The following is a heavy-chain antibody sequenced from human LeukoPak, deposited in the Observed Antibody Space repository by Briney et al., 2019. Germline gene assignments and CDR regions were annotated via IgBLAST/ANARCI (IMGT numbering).Heavy chain of an antibody. V-gene: IGHV3-30*18. CDR3: AKDRCGGDCYYLDY. CDR2: VSYDGGNQ. Sequence: PGGSLRLSCAASGFTFSSYAMSWVRQTPGKGLEWVAVVSYDGGNQNYADSVKGRFTISRDNSKNTLFLQMDSLRTEDTAVYYCAKDRCGGDCYYLDYWGQGTLVTVSS. D-gene: IGHD2-21*02. CDR1: GFTFSSYA. J-gene: IGHJ4*02.